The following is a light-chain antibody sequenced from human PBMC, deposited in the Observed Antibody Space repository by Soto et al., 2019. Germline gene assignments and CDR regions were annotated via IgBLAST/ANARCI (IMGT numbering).Light chain of an antibody. J-gene: IGLJ1*01. V-gene: IGLV1-40*01. CDR3: QSYDSSLSGYV. CDR2: GNS. CDR1: SSNIGAGYD. Sequence: QSALTQPPSVSGAPGRRVTISCTGSSSNIGAGYDVHWYQQLPGTAPKLLIYGNSNRPSGVPDRFSGSKSGTSASLAITGLQAEDEADYYCQSYDSSLSGYVFGTGTKVTVL.